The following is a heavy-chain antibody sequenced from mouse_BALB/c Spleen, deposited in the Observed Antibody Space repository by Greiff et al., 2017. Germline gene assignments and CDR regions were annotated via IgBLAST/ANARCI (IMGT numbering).Heavy chain of an antibody. CDR3: ARYTTATWFAY. J-gene: IGHJ3*01. Sequence: EVMLVESGGGLVKPGGSLKLSCAASGFTFSSYAMSWVRQTPEKRLEWVASISSGGSTYYPDSVKGRLTISRDNARNILYLQMSSLRSEDTSMYYCARYTTATWFAYWGRGSLVTVSA. D-gene: IGHD1-2*01. CDR2: ISSGGST. V-gene: IGHV5-6-5*01. CDR1: GFTFSSYA.